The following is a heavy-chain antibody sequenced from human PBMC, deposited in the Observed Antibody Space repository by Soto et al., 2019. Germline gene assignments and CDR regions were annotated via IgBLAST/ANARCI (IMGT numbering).Heavy chain of an antibody. Sequence: EVQLVESGGGLVQPGGSLRLSCAASGFTFSHYWMTWVRQAPGKGLEWVANMKEDGSDKNYVDSVKGRFTISRDNAKNSLYLQMNSLRAEDTAMYHCARGGSESDYWGQGTLVTVSS. CDR2: MKEDGSDK. J-gene: IGHJ4*02. V-gene: IGHV3-7*01. D-gene: IGHD3-16*01. CDR1: GFTFSHYW. CDR3: ARGGSESDY.